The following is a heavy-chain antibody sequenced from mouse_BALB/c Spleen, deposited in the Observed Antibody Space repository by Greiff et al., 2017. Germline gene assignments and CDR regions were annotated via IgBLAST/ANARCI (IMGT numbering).Heavy chain of an antibody. J-gene: IGHJ4*01. D-gene: IGHD1-1*01. CDR1: GYTFTSYY. V-gene: IGHV1S81*02. CDR3: TRTPYYYGSSYYAMDY. CDR2: INPSNGGT. Sequence: QVQLKESGAELVKPGASVKLSCKASGYTFTSYYMYWVKQRPGQGLEWIGEINPSNGGTNFNEKFKSKATLTVDKSSSTAYMQLSSLTSEDSAVYYCTRTPYYYGSSYYAMDYWGQGTSVTVSS.